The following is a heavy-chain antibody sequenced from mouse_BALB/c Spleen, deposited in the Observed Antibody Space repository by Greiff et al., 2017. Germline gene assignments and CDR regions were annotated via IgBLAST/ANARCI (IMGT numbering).Heavy chain of an antibody. V-gene: IGHV2-9-2*01. Sequence: QVQLQQSGPGLVAPSQSLSITCTVSGFSLTSYDISWIRQPPGKGLEWLGVIWTGGGTNYNSAFMSRLSISKDNSKSQVFLKMNSLQTDDTAIYYCVRDNLYGNYFDYWGQGTTLTVSS. J-gene: IGHJ2*01. D-gene: IGHD2-1*01. CDR3: VRDNLYGNYFDY. CDR2: IWTGGGT. CDR1: GFSLTSYD.